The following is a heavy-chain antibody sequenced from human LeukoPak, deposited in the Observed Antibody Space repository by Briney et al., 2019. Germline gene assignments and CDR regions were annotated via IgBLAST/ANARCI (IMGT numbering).Heavy chain of an antibody. J-gene: IGHJ4*02. V-gene: IGHV3-30*02. CDR2: IRYDGSNK. D-gene: IGHD6-13*01. CDR1: GFTFSSYG. CDR3: AKFARAAAGTGFDY. Sequence: GGSLRLSCAASGFTFSSYGMHWVRQAPGKGLEWVAFIRYDGSNKYYADSVKGRFTISRDNSKNTLYLQMNSLRAEDTAVYYCAKFARAAAGTGFDYWGQGTLVTVSS.